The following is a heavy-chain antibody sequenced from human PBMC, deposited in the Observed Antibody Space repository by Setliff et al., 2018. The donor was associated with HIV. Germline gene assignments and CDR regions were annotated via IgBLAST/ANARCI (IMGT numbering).Heavy chain of an antibody. CDR1: GGSISSGGYY. CDR3: GRQVPVPGVAVTPIHY. Sequence: PSETLSLTCTVSGGSISSGGYYWSWIRQHPGKGLEWIGYIYYTGSTTYNPSLNSRVTISVDTSKNQSSLKVTSVPAADTAVYYCGRQVPVPGVAVTPIHYWGQGTLVTVSS. D-gene: IGHD3-22*01. CDR2: IYYTGST. J-gene: IGHJ4*02. V-gene: IGHV4-61*08.